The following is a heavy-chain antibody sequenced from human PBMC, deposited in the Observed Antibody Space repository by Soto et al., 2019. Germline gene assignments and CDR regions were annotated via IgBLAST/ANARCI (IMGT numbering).Heavy chain of an antibody. V-gene: IGHV1-46*01. CDR1: GCTFTSYY. Sequence: ASVKVSCKASGCTFTSYYMHWVRQAPGQGLEWMGIINPSGGGTSYAQKFQGRVTMTRDTSTSTVYMELSSLRSEDTAVYYCARVTRWGYSYGYFDYWGQGTLVTVSS. J-gene: IGHJ4*02. CDR3: ARVTRWGYSYGYFDY. CDR2: INPSGGGT. D-gene: IGHD5-18*01.